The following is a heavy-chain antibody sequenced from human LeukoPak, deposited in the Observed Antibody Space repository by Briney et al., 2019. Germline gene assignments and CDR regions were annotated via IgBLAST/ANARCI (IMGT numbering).Heavy chain of an antibody. CDR3: ARRERSTSRYGVWDY. CDR1: GGSISSSSYY. D-gene: IGHD2-2*01. Sequence: PSETLSLTCTVSGGSISSSSYYWGWIRQPPGKGLEWIGSIYYSGSTYYNPSLKSRVTISVDTSKNQFSLKLSSVTAADTAVYYCARRERSTSRYGVWDYWGQGTLVTVSS. V-gene: IGHV4-39*01. CDR2: IYYSGST. J-gene: IGHJ4*02.